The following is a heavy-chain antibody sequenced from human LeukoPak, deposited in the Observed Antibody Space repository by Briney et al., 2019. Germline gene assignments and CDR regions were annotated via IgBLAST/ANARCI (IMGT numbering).Heavy chain of an antibody. Sequence: GGSLRPSCAASRFTFSSYSMNWVRQAPGKGLEWVSSISSSSSYIYYADSVKGRFTISRDNAKNSLYLQMNSLRAEDTAVYYCAREAGSWYSYYYYYMDVWGKGTTVTVSS. CDR2: ISSSSSYI. CDR3: AREAGSWYSYYYYYMDV. J-gene: IGHJ6*03. D-gene: IGHD6-13*01. CDR1: RFTFSSYS. V-gene: IGHV3-21*01.